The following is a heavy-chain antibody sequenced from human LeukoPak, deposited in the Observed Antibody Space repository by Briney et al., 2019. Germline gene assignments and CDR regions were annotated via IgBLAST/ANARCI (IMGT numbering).Heavy chain of an antibody. J-gene: IGHJ5*02. V-gene: IGHV4-34*01. D-gene: IGHD6-6*01. CDR3: ARGGLDSSSPGWFDP. CDR1: GGSFSGYS. CDR2: INHSGST. Sequence: SETLSLTCAVYGGSFSGYSWSWIRQPPGKGLEWIGEINHSGSTNYNPSLKSRVTISVDTSKNQFSLKLSSVTAADTAVYYCARGGLDSSSPGWFDPWGQGTLVTVSS.